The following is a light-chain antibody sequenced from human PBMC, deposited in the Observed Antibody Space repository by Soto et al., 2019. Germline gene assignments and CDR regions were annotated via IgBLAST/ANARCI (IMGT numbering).Light chain of an antibody. CDR2: WAS. CDR1: QSVLSTANNKNY. CDR3: QQCYSTPYT. J-gene: IGKJ2*01. V-gene: IGKV4-1*01. Sequence: DIVMTQSPDSLAVSLGERATINCKSSQSVLSTANNKNYLAWYQQKPGQPPKLHFYWASTRESGVPDRFSGSGSGTDFALTISSLQAEDVAVYYCQQCYSTPYTFGQGTKLEIK.